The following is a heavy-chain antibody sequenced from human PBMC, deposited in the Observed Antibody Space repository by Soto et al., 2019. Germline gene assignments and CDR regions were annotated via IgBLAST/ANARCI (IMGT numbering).Heavy chain of an antibody. V-gene: IGHV4-4*02. CDR1: CGSIRRSNR. CDR2: IFHSGST. Sequence: SETLSLTRAVSCGSIRRSNRWRRVLQPPGRGLECIGEIFHSGSTNYSPSLKSRVTISVDTSKTQFPLRMNSVTAADTAVYYCGRLHEGYSSTWIDSWGQGTLVTVSS. D-gene: IGHD6-13*01. CDR3: GRLHEGYSSTWIDS. J-gene: IGHJ4*02.